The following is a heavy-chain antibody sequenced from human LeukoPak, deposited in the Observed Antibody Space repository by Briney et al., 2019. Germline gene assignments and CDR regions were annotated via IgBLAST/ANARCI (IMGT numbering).Heavy chain of an antibody. J-gene: IGHJ3*02. CDR3: ARSLIVVVIDAFDI. CDR1: GGSFSGYY. V-gene: IGHV4-34*01. CDR2: INHSGST. D-gene: IGHD3-22*01. Sequence: PSETLSLTCAVYGGSFSGYYWSWIRQPPGKGLEWIGEINHSGSTNYNPSLKSRVTVSVDTSKNQFSLKLSSVTAADTTVYYCARSLIVVVIDAFDIWGQGTMVTVSS.